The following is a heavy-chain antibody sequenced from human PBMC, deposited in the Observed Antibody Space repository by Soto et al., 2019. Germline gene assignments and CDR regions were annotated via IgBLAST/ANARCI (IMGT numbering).Heavy chain of an antibody. D-gene: IGHD3-3*01. V-gene: IGHV1-8*01. Sequence: ASVKVSCKASGYTFTIYDINWVRQATGQGLEWMGWMNPNSGNTGYAQKFQGRVTMTRNTSISTAYMELSSLRSEDTAVYYCARATNYLLYYDFWSGYMGMDYWGQGTLVTVSS. J-gene: IGHJ4*02. CDR2: MNPNSGNT. CDR1: GYTFTIYD. CDR3: ARATNYLLYYDFWSGYMGMDY.